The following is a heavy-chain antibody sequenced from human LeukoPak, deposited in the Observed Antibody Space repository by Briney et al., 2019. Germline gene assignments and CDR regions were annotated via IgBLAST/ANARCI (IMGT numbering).Heavy chain of an antibody. J-gene: IGHJ3*02. CDR2: IWYDGSNK. CDR3: ARDPPHYDFWSGYLDRGAFDI. Sequence: PGSSLRLCCAASGFTFSSYGMHWVRQAPAKGLDWVAVIWYDGSNKYYADSVKGRFAISRDNSTNTLYLQMNSLRAEDTAVYYCARDPPHYDFWSGYLDRGAFDIWGQGTMVTVSS. V-gene: IGHV3-33*01. D-gene: IGHD3-3*01. CDR1: GFTFSSYG.